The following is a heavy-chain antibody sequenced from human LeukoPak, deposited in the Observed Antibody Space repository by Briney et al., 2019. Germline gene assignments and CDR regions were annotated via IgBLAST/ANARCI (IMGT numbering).Heavy chain of an antibody. CDR3: ARDAMFDYGDYGDFDY. CDR2: ISAYNGNT. J-gene: IGHJ4*02. CDR1: GYTFTSYG. Sequence: ASVKVSCKASGYTFTSYGISWVRQAPGQGLEWMGCISAYNGNTNYAQKLQGRVTMTTDTSTSTAYMELRSLRSDDTAVYYCARDAMFDYGDYGDFDYWGQGTLVTVSS. D-gene: IGHD4-17*01. V-gene: IGHV1-18*01.